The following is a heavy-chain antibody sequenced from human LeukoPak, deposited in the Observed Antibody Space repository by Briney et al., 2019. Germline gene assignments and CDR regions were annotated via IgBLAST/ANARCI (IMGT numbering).Heavy chain of an antibody. J-gene: IGHJ4*02. CDR2: IIPIFGTA. CDR3: ARGHIVATIKAGLDY. CDR1: GGTFSSYA. Sequence: SVKVSCKASGGTFSSYAISWVRQAPGQGLEWMGGIIPIFGTANYAQKFQGRVTITADESTSTAYMELSSLRSEDTAVYYCARGHIVATIKAGLDYWGQGTLVTVSS. V-gene: IGHV1-69*13. D-gene: IGHD5-12*01.